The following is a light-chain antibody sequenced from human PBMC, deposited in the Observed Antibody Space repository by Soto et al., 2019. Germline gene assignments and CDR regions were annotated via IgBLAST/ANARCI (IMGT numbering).Light chain of an antibody. J-gene: IGKJ5*01. CDR2: KAS. CDR1: QSMRTS. Sequence: DIQMTQSPSTLSASVGDRVTITCRASQSMRTSLAWYQQKPGKAPKSLIYKASSLGSGVPSRFSGSGSGTEFTLTISSLQPEDFVTYYCQQYTTYPITFGQGTRLEIK. V-gene: IGKV1-5*03. CDR3: QQYTTYPIT.